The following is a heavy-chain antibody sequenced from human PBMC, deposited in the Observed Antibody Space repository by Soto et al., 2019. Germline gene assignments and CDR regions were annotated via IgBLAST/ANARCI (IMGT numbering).Heavy chain of an antibody. Sequence: ESGGGLVKPGGSLRLSCAASGFTFSSYSMNWVRQAPGKGLEWVSSISSSSSYIYYADSVKGRFTISRDNAKNSLYLQMNSLRAEDTAVYYCATAYDYVWGSYRYTFDYWGQGTLVTVSS. D-gene: IGHD3-16*02. CDR2: ISSSSSYI. CDR3: ATAYDYVWGSYRYTFDY. CDR1: GFTFSSYS. V-gene: IGHV3-21*01. J-gene: IGHJ4*02.